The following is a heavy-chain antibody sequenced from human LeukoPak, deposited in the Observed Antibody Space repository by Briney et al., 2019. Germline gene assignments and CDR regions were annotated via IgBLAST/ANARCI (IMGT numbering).Heavy chain of an antibody. CDR3: ARQYRKRGYSSSWYGGFDY. Sequence: PSETLSLTCAVYGGSFSGYYWSWIRQPPGKGLEWIGEINHSGSTNYNPSLKSRVTISVDTSKNQFSLKLSSVTAADTAVYYCARQYRKRGYSSSWYGGFDYWGQGTLVTVSS. D-gene: IGHD6-13*01. CDR1: GGSFSGYY. J-gene: IGHJ4*02. V-gene: IGHV4-34*01. CDR2: INHSGST.